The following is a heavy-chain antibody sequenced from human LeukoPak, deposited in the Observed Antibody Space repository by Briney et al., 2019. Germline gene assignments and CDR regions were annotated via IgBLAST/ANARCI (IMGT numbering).Heavy chain of an antibody. Sequence: SETLSLTCTVSGGSISSYYWSWIRQPPGKGLEWIGYIYYSGSTNYNPSLKSRVTISVDTFKNQFSLKLSSVTAADTAVYYCARGSAAAAGRGLDYWGQGTLVTVSS. CDR2: IYYSGST. D-gene: IGHD6-13*01. J-gene: IGHJ4*02. V-gene: IGHV4-59*01. CDR1: GGSISSYY. CDR3: ARGSAAAAGRGLDY.